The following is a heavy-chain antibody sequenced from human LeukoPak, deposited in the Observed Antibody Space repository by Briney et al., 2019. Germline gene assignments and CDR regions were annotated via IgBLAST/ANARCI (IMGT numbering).Heavy chain of an antibody. CDR2: IYSGGST. V-gene: IGHV3-66*01. D-gene: IGHD3-16*02. J-gene: IGHJ6*02. CDR3: GRDYRYGMDV. CDR1: GFTVSSNY. Sequence: GGSLRLSCAASGFTVSSNYMSWVRQAPGKGLEWVSVIYSGGSTYYADSVKGRFTISRDNSKNTLDLQMNSLRAEDTAIYYCGRDYRYGMDVWGQGTTVTASS.